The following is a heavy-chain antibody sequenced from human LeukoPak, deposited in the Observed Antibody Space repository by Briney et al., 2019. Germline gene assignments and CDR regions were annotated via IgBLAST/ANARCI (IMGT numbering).Heavy chain of an antibody. CDR2: IKQDGSEK. Sequence: GGSLRISCAASGLTFSSYSMNWVRQAPGKGLEWVANIKQDGSEKYYVDSVKGRFTISRDNAKNSLYLQMNSLRAEDTAVYYCARDLTLSGLRNWFDPWGQGTLVTVSS. D-gene: IGHD5-12*01. V-gene: IGHV3-7*01. J-gene: IGHJ5*02. CDR3: ARDLTLSGLRNWFDP. CDR1: GLTFSSYS.